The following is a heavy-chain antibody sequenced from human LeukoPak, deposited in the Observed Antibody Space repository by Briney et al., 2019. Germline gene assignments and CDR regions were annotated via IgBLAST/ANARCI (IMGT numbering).Heavy chain of an antibody. D-gene: IGHD2-15*01. CDR1: GFTFSAYG. CDR2: IIGGGGST. CDR3: AKSGLNRFDY. V-gene: IGHV3-23*01. J-gene: IGHJ4*02. Sequence: GGSLRLSCAASGFTFSAYGMHWVRQAPGKGLEWVSGIIGGGGSTYYADSVKGRFTISGDNSRNTLFLQMNSLRAEDTAVYYCAKSGLNRFDYWGQGTLVTVSS.